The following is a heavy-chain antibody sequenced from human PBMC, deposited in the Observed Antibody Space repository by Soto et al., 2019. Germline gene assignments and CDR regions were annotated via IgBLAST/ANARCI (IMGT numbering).Heavy chain of an antibody. CDR1: GGSIKGFY. D-gene: IGHD6-19*01. CDR3: VVTDQWPALDY. CDR2: IYYSGST. V-gene: IGHV4-59*01. J-gene: IGHJ4*02. Sequence: SETLSLTCTLSGGSIKGFYWSWIRQPPGKGLEWIAYIYYSGSTNYNPSLKSRVTISVDTSKNHFSLKLSSLTAADTAVYYCVVTDQWPALDYWGQGTLVTVSS.